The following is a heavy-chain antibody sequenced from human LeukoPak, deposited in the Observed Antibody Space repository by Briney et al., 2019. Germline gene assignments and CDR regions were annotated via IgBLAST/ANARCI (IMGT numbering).Heavy chain of an antibody. CDR1: GGSFSGYY. CDR3: ARAGAFNVLRYFDWSPNNWFDP. Sequence: SETLSLTCAVYGGSFSGYYWSWIRQPPGKGLEWIGEINHSGSTNYNPSLKSRVTISVDTSKNQFSLKLSSVTAADTAVYYCARAGAFNVLRYFDWSPNNWFDPWGQGTLVTVSS. J-gene: IGHJ5*02. CDR2: INHSGST. D-gene: IGHD3-9*01. V-gene: IGHV4-34*01.